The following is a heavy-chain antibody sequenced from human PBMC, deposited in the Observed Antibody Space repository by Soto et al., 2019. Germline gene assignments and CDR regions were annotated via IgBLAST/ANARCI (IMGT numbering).Heavy chain of an antibody. V-gene: IGHV3-74*01. J-gene: IGHJ4*02. CDR2: ISNDERNI. D-gene: IGHD6-25*01. Sequence: EVLLVESGGGLVQPGGSMRLACAASGLTLSHYWMHWVRQVPGKGLVWVAEISNDERNIRTSYADSVKGRFTVSRDDAKNTLYLQMNSLSGDDTAVYYCASLSAPDDFWGQGAQVTVSS. CDR3: ASLSAPDDF. CDR1: GLTLSHYW.